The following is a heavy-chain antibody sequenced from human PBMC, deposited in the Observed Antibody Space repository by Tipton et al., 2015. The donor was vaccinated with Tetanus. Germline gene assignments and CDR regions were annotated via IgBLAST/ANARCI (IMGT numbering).Heavy chain of an antibody. V-gene: IGHV4-39*02. CDR2: IYYSGST. D-gene: IGHD2-2*01. CDR1: GGSISSSSYY. CDR3: ARECGSTSCYVDY. Sequence: TLSLTCTVSGGSISSSSYYWGWIRQPPGKGLEWIGSIYYSGSTYYNPPLKSRVTISVDTSKNQFSLKLSSVTAADTAVYYCARECGSTSCYVDYWGQGTLVTVSS. J-gene: IGHJ4*02.